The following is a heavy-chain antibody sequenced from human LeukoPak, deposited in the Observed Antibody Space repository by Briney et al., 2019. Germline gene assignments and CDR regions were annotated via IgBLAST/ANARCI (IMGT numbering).Heavy chain of an antibody. J-gene: IGHJ5*02. CDR1: GYSISSGYY. CDR2: IYHSGST. Sequence: SETLSLTCTVSGYSISSGYYWGWIRQPPGKGLEWIGSIYHSGSTYYNPSLKSRVTISVDTSKNQFSLKLSSATAADTAVYYCARDPITIFNSDWFDPWGQGTLVTVSP. V-gene: IGHV4-38-2*02. CDR3: ARDPITIFNSDWFDP. D-gene: IGHD3-3*01.